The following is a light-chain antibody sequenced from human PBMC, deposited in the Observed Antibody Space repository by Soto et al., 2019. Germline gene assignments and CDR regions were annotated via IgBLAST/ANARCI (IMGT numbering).Light chain of an antibody. CDR2: DAS. CDR1: QTVGRY. CDR3: QQGIHWPIN. Sequence: EIVLTQSPATLSLSPGDRVTLSCRASQTVGRYLSWYQHSPGQGPRLLVYDASNRATGIPARFSGSGSETDFTLTISSPEPEDFAVYYCQQGIHWPINFGQGTRPEIK. V-gene: IGKV3-11*01. J-gene: IGKJ5*01.